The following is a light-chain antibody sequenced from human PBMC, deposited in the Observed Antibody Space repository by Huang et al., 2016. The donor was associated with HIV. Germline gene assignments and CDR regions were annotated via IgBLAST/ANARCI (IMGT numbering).Light chain of an antibody. Sequence: EIVLTQSPGILSLSPGESATLSCRASQSVFNNNYLAWYQQKPGQDPRLLIFGASSTATGISDRFRGSGSGTDFTLTISRLEPEDFAVYYCQQYGSSLAFGPGTKVEIK. CDR3: QQYGSSLA. CDR1: QSVFNNNY. J-gene: IGKJ1*01. V-gene: IGKV3-20*01. CDR2: GAS.